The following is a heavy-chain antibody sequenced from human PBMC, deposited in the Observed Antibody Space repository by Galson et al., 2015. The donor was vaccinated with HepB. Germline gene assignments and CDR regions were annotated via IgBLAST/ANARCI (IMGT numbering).Heavy chain of an antibody. CDR2: IIPIFGIA. J-gene: IGHJ5*02. V-gene: IGHV1-69*10. D-gene: IGHD4-17*01. CDR1: GGTFSSYA. Sequence: SVKVSCKASGGTFSSYAISWVRQAPGQGLEWMGGIIPIFGIANYAQKFQGRVTITADKSTSTAYMELSSLRSEDTAVYYCARVKDYGEDWFDPWGQGTLVTVSS. CDR3: ARVKDYGEDWFDP.